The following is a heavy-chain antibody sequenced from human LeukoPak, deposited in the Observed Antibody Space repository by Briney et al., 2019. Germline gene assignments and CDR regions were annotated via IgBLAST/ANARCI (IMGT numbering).Heavy chain of an antibody. J-gene: IGHJ6*02. V-gene: IGHV3-49*02. CDR1: GLTHRIYW. CDR3: TRDVVVRLNYYYYYGMDV. D-gene: IGHD2-2*01. Sequence: PGGSLRLSCAVSGLTHRIYWKSCVPGAPGRGWEWGDFIRSTGYGGTTEYAASVKGRFTISRDDSKSIAYLQINSLKTEDTAVYYCTRDVVVRLNYYYYYGMDVWGQGTTVTVSS. CDR2: IRSTGYGGTT.